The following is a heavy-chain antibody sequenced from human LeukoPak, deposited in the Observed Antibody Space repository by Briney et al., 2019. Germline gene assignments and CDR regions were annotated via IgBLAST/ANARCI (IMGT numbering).Heavy chain of an antibody. J-gene: IGHJ4*02. D-gene: IGHD3-9*01. V-gene: IGHV3-21*01. CDR3: ARDPLRYLRVGHYDY. CDR2: IDYDSSHI. CDR1: GFTFSNSA. Sequence: GGSLRLSCAASGFTFSNSAMNWVRQGQGTGQGWDSSIDYDSSHIYYAASVRGRFTISRDNARNSVYLQMNSLRVEDTAVYYCARDPLRYLRVGHYDYWGQGTLVAVSS.